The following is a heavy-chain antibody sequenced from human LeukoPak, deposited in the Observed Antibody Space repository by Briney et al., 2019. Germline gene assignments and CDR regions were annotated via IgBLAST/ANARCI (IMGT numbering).Heavy chain of an antibody. CDR3: ARDHSKYYDFWSGYFTWFDP. D-gene: IGHD3-3*01. Sequence: SETLSLTCTIPGGSISSGSYYWSWIRQPAGKGLERIGRIYTSGSTNYNPSLKSRVTISVDTSKNQFSLKLSSVTAADTAVYYCARDHSKYYDFWSGYFTWFDPWGQGTLVTVSS. V-gene: IGHV4-61*02. J-gene: IGHJ5*02. CDR1: GGSISSGSYY. CDR2: IYTSGST.